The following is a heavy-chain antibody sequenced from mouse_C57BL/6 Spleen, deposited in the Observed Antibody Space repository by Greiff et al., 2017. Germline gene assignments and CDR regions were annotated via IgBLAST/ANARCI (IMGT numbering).Heavy chain of an antibody. CDR1: GYTFTSYW. CDR3: ARFDDYEAWFAY. J-gene: IGHJ3*01. V-gene: IGHV1-55*01. Sequence: QVQLQQPGAELVKPGASVKMSCKASGYTFTSYWITWVKQRPGQGLEWIGDIYPGSGSTNYNEKFKSKATLTVDTSSSTAYMQLSSLTSEDSAVYDGARFDDYEAWFAYWGQGTLVTVSA. D-gene: IGHD2-4*01. CDR2: IYPGSGST.